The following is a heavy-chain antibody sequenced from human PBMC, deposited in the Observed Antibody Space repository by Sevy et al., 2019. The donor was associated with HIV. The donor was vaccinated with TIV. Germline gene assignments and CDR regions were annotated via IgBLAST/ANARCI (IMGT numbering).Heavy chain of an antibody. CDR2: LKPNSGDT. CDR3: AREWGFAMANAFDI. V-gene: IGHV1-2*06. CDR1: GYTFVDYY. D-gene: IGHD2-2*01. Sequence: ASVKVSCKASGYTFVDYYLIWVRQAPGQWLEWMGRLKPNSGDTNYAQKFQGRVTMTRHASINSAYMELSRLTSDDTAVYYCAREWGFAMANAFDIWGQGTMVTVSS. J-gene: IGHJ3*02.